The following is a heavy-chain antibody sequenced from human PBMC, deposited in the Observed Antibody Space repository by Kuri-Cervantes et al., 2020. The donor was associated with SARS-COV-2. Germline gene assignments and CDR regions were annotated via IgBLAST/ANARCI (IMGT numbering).Heavy chain of an antibody. V-gene: IGHV4-59*12. D-gene: IGHD4-23*01. CDR1: GGSISSYY. Sequence: SETLSLTCTVSGGSISSYYWSWIRQPPGKGLEWIGYIYYSGSTNYNPSLKSRVTISVDTSKNQFSLKLSSVTAADTAVYYCARGGGNEDYYYGMDVWGQGTTVTVSS. CDR3: ARGGGNEDYYYGMDV. CDR2: IYYSGST. J-gene: IGHJ6*02.